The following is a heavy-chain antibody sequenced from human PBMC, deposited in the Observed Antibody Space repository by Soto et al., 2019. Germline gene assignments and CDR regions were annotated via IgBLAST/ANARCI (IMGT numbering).Heavy chain of an antibody. CDR3: ATHGDGSGSPTYLHWFDP. J-gene: IGHJ5*02. Sequence: SEPRSLTWAVYGGSISGYYWSWIRQTPGKGLEWIGEINHSGSTNYNPSLKSRVTISVDTSKNQFSLKLSSVTAADTAVYYCATHGDGSGSPTYLHWFDPWGQGTLVTVSS. V-gene: IGHV4-34*01. CDR1: GGSISGYY. CDR2: INHSGST. D-gene: IGHD3-10*01.